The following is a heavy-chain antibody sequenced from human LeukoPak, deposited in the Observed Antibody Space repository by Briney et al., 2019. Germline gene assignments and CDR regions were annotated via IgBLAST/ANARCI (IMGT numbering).Heavy chain of an antibody. J-gene: IGHJ4*02. CDR3: ARVLRYFDWLIPDSRRRGPPDY. Sequence: GGSLRLSCAASGFTFSDYYMSWIRQAPGKGLEWVSDISSSGSTIYYADSVKGRFTISRDNAKNSLYLQMNSLRAEDTAVYYCARVLRYFDWLIPDSRRRGPPDYWGQGTLVTVSS. V-gene: IGHV3-11*01. D-gene: IGHD3-9*01. CDR2: ISSSGSTI. CDR1: GFTFSDYY.